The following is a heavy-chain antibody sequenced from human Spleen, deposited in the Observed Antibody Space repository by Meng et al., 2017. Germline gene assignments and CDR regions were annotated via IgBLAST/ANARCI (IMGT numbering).Heavy chain of an antibody. J-gene: IGHJ6*02. Sequence: GASLIISCASSGSTISSYWISWVRQAPGKGLEWVANIKQDGSEKYYVDSVKGRFTISRDNAKNSLYLQMNSLRAEDTAVYYYARSTLVRGVILGGYYYYGMDVWGQGTTVTVSS. CDR3: ARSTLVRGVILGGYYYYGMDV. CDR1: GSTISSYW. V-gene: IGHV3-7*01. D-gene: IGHD3-10*01. CDR2: IKQDGSEK.